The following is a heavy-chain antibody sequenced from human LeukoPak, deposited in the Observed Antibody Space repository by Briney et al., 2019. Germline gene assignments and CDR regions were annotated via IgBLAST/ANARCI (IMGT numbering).Heavy chain of an antibody. V-gene: IGHV4-39*01. CDR2: IYYSGST. D-gene: IGHD3-22*01. CDR3: ARQGIVVVTNFDY. J-gene: IGHJ4*02. Sequence: PSETLSLTCTVSGGSISSSSYYWGWIRQPPGKGLEWIGSIYYSGSTYYNPSLKSRVTISVDTSKNQFSLKLSSVTAADTAVYYCARQGIVVVTNFDYWGQGTLVTVSS. CDR1: GGSISSSSYY.